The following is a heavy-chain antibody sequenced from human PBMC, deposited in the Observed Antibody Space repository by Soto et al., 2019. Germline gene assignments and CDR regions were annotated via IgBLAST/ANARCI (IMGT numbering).Heavy chain of an antibody. CDR1: GFTFSTYG. CDR2: ISYDGSNI. D-gene: IGHD3-10*02. V-gene: IGHV3-30*18. CDR3: AKEKLCHFDS. J-gene: IGHJ4*02. Sequence: QVQLVESGGGVAQPGRSLRLSCAASGFTFSTYGMHWVRQAPGKGLEWVALISYDGSNIFYADSVKGRFTISRDNSKNTLYLQIRSLRPEDTAVYYCAKEKLCHFDSWGQGTLVTVSS.